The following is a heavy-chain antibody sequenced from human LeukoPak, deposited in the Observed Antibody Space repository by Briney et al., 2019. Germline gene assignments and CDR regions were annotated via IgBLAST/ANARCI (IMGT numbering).Heavy chain of an antibody. D-gene: IGHD3-10*01. CDR2: ISYSGST. CDR3: ARDSWFGELYY. CDR1: GDSISSSSYY. J-gene: IGHJ4*02. Sequence: PSETLSLTCIVSGDSISSSSYYWGWIRQPPGKGLEWIGSISYSGSTYYNPSLKSRVTISVDTSKNQFSLKLSSVTAADTAVYYCARDSWFGELYYWGQGTLVTVSS. V-gene: IGHV4-39*02.